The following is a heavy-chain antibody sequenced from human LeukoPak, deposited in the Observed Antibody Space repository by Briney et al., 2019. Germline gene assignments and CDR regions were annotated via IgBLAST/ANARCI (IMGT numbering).Heavy chain of an antibody. CDR3: AKVGLLGATRYFDY. CDR2: ISGNGGGA. Sequence: GGSLRLSCAASGFTFSSYAMSWVRQAPGEGLEWVSIISGNGGGAYYADSVKGRFTISRENSKNTLYLQMNSLRVEDSAIYYCAKVGLLGATRYFDYWGQGTLVTGSS. CDR1: GFTFSSYA. D-gene: IGHD1-26*01. J-gene: IGHJ4*02. V-gene: IGHV3-23*01.